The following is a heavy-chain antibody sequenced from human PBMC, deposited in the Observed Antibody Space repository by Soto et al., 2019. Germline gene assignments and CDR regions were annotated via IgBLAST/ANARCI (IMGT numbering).Heavy chain of an antibody. CDR1: GASVSRGYHY. CDR3: ARGGRYSYLFDF. J-gene: IGHJ4*02. V-gene: IGHV4-31*03. D-gene: IGHD5-18*01. CDR2: IFDSGST. Sequence: SETLSLTCTVSGASVSRGYHYWTWIRQRPGKGLEWIGYIFDSGSTYYNPSLKSRAFISADTSQYHFSLSLHSVTPADTAVYYCARGGRYSYLFDFWGQGTLVTVSS.